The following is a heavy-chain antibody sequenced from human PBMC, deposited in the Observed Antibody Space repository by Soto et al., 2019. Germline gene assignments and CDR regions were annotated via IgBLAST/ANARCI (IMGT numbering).Heavy chain of an antibody. D-gene: IGHD2-15*01. CDR1: GGSISSYY. V-gene: IGHV4-59*01. CDR3: AGGIDRFDP. CDR2: IYYSGST. J-gene: IGHJ5*02. Sequence: SETLSLTCTVSGGSISSYYWSWIRQPPGKGLEWIGYIYYSGSTNYNPSLKSRVTISVDTSKNQFSLKLSSVTAADTAVYYCAGGIDRFDPWGQGTLVTV.